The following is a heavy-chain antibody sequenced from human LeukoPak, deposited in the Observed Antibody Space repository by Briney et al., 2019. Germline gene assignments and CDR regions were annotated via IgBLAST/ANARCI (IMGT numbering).Heavy chain of an antibody. CDR2: IYTSGST. Sequence: SQTLSLTCTVSGGSISSGSYYWSWIRQPAGKGLEWIGRIYTSGSTNYNPSPKSRVTISVDTSKNQFSLKLSSVTAADTAVYYCARDIRGIAAAGSAFDIWGQGTMVTVSS. CDR3: ARDIRGIAAAGSAFDI. V-gene: IGHV4-61*02. J-gene: IGHJ3*02. CDR1: GGSISSGSYY. D-gene: IGHD6-13*01.